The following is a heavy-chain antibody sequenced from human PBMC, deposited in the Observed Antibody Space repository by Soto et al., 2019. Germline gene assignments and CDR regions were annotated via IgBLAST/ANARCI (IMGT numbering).Heavy chain of an antibody. CDR2: IIPIFGTA. CDR3: ARGSTYYYDSSGYPDAFDI. Sequence: ASVKVSCKASGGTFSSYAISWVRQAPGQGLEWMGGIIPIFGTANYAQKFQGRVTITADESTSTAYMELSSLRSEDTAVYYCARGSTYYYDSSGYPDAFDIWGQGTMVTVS. J-gene: IGHJ3*02. CDR1: GGTFSSYA. D-gene: IGHD3-22*01. V-gene: IGHV1-69*13.